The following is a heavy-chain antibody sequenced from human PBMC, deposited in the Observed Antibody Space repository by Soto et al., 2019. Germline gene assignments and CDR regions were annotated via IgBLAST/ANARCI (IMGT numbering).Heavy chain of an antibody. D-gene: IGHD2-15*01. CDR1: GFTLSSYW. CDR3: ARFTLGYCSGGSCYPTRGYYYYYMDV. Sequence: EVQLVESGGGLVQPGGSLRLSCAASGFTLSSYWMHWVRQAPGKGLVWVSRINSDGSSTSYADSVKGRFTISRDNAKNTLYLQMNSLRAEDTAVYYCARFTLGYCSGGSCYPTRGYYYYYMDVCGKGTTVTVSS. J-gene: IGHJ6*03. V-gene: IGHV3-74*01. CDR2: INSDGSST.